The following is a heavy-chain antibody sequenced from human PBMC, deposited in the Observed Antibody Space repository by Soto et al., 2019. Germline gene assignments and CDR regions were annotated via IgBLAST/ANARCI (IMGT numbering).Heavy chain of an antibody. V-gene: IGHV4-31*03. J-gene: IGHJ6*02. Sequence: QVQLQESGPGLVKPSQTLSLTCTVSGGSIRSGGYYWSWVRQNPRKGLEWIGNIYYSGNTYYNPSLQSRLTNSVDTSKNQSSLNLSSVTAADTALYYCARDRLMATAGTARHYFGLDVWGQGTTVTVSS. D-gene: IGHD5-18*01. CDR2: IYYSGNT. CDR1: GGSIRSGGYY. CDR3: ARDRLMATAGTARHYFGLDV.